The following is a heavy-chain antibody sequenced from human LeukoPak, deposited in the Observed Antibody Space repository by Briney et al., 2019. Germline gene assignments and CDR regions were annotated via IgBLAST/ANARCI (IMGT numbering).Heavy chain of an antibody. CDR1: GGSISSSRYY. V-gene: IGHV4-39*07. CDR2: IYYSGST. Sequence: SETLSLTCTVSGGSISSSRYYWGWIRQPPGRGLEWIGSIYYSGSTYYNPSLKSRITISVDKSKNQFSLKLSSVTAADTAVYYCARERSGSEIFARSFDIWGQGTMVTVSS. J-gene: IGHJ3*02. D-gene: IGHD3-3*01. CDR3: ARERSGSEIFARSFDI.